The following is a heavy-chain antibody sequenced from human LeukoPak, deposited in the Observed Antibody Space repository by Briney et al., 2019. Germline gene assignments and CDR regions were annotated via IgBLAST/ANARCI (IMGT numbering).Heavy chain of an antibody. V-gene: IGHV1-2*02. CDR2: INPNSGGT. CDR3: ATAYSSGWSAIDY. CDR1: GYTFTGYY. Sequence: ASVKVSCKASGYTFTGYYMHWVRQAPGQGLKWMGWINPNSGGTNYAQKFQGRVTMTRDTSISTAYMELSRLRSDDTAVYYCATAYSSGWSAIDYWGQGTLVTVSS. J-gene: IGHJ4*02. D-gene: IGHD6-19*01.